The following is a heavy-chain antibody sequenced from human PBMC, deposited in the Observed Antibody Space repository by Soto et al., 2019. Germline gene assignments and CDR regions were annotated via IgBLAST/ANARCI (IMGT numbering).Heavy chain of an antibody. D-gene: IGHD6-19*01. V-gene: IGHV3-23*01. J-gene: IGHJ4*02. CDR3: AKGRLEQWLVPFDY. CDR2: IKSGGST. Sequence: GGSLRLSCAASGFTFSSYAMTWVRQAPRKGPEWVSAIKSGGSTYYADTVKGRFTISRDNDKNILYLQMNSLRAEDTVVYFCAKGRLEQWLVPFDYWGQGTLVTVSS. CDR1: GFTFSSYA.